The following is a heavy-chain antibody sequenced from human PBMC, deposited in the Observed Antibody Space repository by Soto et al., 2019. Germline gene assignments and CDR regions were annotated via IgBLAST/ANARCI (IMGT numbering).Heavy chain of an antibody. J-gene: IGHJ6*02. CDR3: ARDTPYTYCSSTSCLNNGMDV. D-gene: IGHD2-2*01. CDR2: IYYSGST. Sequence: SETLSLTCTVSGGSISSYYWSWIRQPPGKGLEWIGYIYYSGSTNYNPSLKSRVTISVDTSKNQFSLKLSSVTAADTAVYYCARDTPYTYCSSTSCLNNGMDVWGQGTTVTVSS. V-gene: IGHV4-59*01. CDR1: GGSISSYY.